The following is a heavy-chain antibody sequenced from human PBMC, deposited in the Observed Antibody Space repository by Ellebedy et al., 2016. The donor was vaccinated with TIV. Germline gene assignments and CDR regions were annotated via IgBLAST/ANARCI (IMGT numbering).Heavy chain of an antibody. CDR3: ARNAGPALSLRY. V-gene: IGHV4-31*03. CDR2: IHDSGRT. CDR1: GGSISSGAYF. J-gene: IGHJ4*02. D-gene: IGHD3-16*01. Sequence: SETLSLXXTVSGGSISSGAYFWTWIRQHAGKGLEWIGYIHDSGRTYYNPSLKSRVTFSVDTSKNQFALKLRSVTAADTAVYYCARNAGPALSLRYWGQGTLVTVSS.